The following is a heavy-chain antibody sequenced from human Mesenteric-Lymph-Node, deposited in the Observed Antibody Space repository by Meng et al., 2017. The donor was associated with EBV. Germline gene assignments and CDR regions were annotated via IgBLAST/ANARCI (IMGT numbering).Heavy chain of an antibody. V-gene: IGHV1-18*01. CDR3: ARDGGAGGAKGY. Sequence: QVQLVQSGAEVKKPGASGKCSCKASGSNFYTYGLSWVRQAPGQGLEWIGWISGHYGNTNYAQNFQGRVTVTTDRATSTAYMELWRLRYDDTAVYYCARDGGAGGAKGYWGQGTLVTVSS. CDR2: ISGHYGNT. D-gene: IGHD3-16*01. J-gene: IGHJ4*02. CDR1: GSNFYTYG.